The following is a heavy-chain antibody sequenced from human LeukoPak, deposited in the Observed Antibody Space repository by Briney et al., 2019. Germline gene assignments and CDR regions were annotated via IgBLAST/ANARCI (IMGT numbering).Heavy chain of an antibody. Sequence: PGGSLRLSCAATGFTFSSYAMSWVRQAPGKGLEWVSAISGSGGSTYYADSVKGRFTISRDNSKNTLYLQMNSLRAEDTAVYDCAKLDTYYYGSGSFFAPWGQGTLVTVSS. CDR2: ISGSGGST. V-gene: IGHV3-23*01. D-gene: IGHD3-10*01. CDR3: AKLDTYYYGSGSFFAP. J-gene: IGHJ5*02. CDR1: GFTFSSYA.